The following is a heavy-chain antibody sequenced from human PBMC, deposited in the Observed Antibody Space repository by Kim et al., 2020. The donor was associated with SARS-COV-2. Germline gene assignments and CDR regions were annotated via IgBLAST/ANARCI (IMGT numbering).Heavy chain of an antibody. CDR1: GGSFSGYY. V-gene: IGHV4-34*01. Sequence: SETLSLTCAVYGGSFSGYYWSWIRQPPGKGLEWIGEINHSGSTNYNPSLKSRVTISVDTSKNQFSLKLSSVTAADTAVYYCARALQYWYFDLWGRGTLVTVSS. CDR3: ARALQYWYFDL. J-gene: IGHJ2*01. CDR2: INHSGST.